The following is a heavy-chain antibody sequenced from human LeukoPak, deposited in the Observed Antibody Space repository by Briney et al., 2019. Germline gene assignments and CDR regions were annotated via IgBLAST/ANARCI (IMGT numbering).Heavy chain of an antibody. CDR1: GGSISIYY. CDR2: IYYSGST. V-gene: IGHV4-59*01. J-gene: IGHJ5*02. D-gene: IGHD3/OR15-3a*01. Sequence: PSETLSLTCTVSGGSISIYYWSWIRQPPGKGLEWIGYIYYSGSTNYNPSLKSRVTISVDTSKNQFSLKLSSVTAADTAVYYCARVDRHENWFDPWGQGTLVTVSS. CDR3: ARVDRHENWFDP.